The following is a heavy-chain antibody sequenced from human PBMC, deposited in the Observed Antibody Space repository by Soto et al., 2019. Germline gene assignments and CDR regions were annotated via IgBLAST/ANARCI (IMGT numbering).Heavy chain of an antibody. V-gene: IGHV3-30*18. CDR2: ISYDGSNK. D-gene: IGHD3-22*01. J-gene: IGHJ5*02. CDR1: GFTFSSYG. Sequence: GGSLRLSCAASGFTFSSYGMHWVRQAPGKGLEWVAVISYDGSNKYYADSVKGRFTISRDNSKNTLYLQMNSLRAEDTAVYYCAKLDSSGFNWFDPWGQGTLVTVSS. CDR3: AKLDSSGFNWFDP.